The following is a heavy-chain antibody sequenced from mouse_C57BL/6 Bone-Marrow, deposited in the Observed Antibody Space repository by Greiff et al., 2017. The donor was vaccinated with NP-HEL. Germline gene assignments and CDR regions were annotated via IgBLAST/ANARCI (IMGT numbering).Heavy chain of an antibody. D-gene: IGHD2-3*01. CDR3: ARRWLRYLDY. V-gene: IGHV5-17*01. J-gene: IGHJ2*01. Sequence: EVMLVESGGGLVKPGGSLKLSCAASGFTFSDYGMHWVRQAPEQGLEWVAYISSGSSAFYYADTVKGRFTISRDNAKNTLFLQMTSLRSEDTAMYYGARRWLRYLDYWGKGTTLTVSS. CDR2: ISSGSSAF. CDR1: GFTFSDYG.